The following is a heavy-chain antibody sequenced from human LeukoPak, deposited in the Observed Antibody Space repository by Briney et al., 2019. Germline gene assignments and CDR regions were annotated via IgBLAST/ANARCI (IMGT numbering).Heavy chain of an antibody. V-gene: IGHV3-11*04. J-gene: IGHJ6*03. Sequence: GGSLRLSCAASGFTFSDYYMSWIRQAPGKGLEWVSYISSSGSTIYYADSVKGRFTISRDNAKNSLYLQMNSLRAEDTAVYYCARETPRWLRKGGIGYYYYMDVWGKGTTVTVSS. D-gene: IGHD5-24*01. CDR2: ISSSGSTI. CDR3: ARETPRWLRKGGIGYYYYMDV. CDR1: GFTFSDYY.